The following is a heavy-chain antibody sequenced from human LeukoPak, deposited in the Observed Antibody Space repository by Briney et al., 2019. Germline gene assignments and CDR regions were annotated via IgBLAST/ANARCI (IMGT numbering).Heavy chain of an antibody. D-gene: IGHD3-22*01. V-gene: IGHV3-30*14. Sequence: GGSLRLSCAASGFTFSSYAMHWVRQAPGKGLEWLAVISYDGSNKYYADSVKGRFTISRDNSKNTLYLQMGSLRAEDMAVYYCARDGLRDYYDSSGYYYDFDYWGQGTLVTVSS. CDR2: ISYDGSNK. J-gene: IGHJ4*02. CDR1: GFTFSSYA. CDR3: ARDGLRDYYDSSGYYYDFDY.